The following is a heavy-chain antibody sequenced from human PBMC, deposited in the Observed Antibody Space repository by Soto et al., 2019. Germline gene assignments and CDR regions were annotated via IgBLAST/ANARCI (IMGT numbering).Heavy chain of an antibody. D-gene: IGHD2-15*01. CDR2: RYYSEST. CDR3: ARTKCSGGSCYSWSLDY. CDR1: GGSITTGGYY. J-gene: IGHJ4*02. Sequence: SETLSLTCTVSGGSITTGGYYWSWIRQLSGKGLEWIGHRYYSESTYYNPSLKSRVSISLDTSKNQFSLKLSFVTAADTAMYYCARTKCSGGSCYSWSLDYWGQGTPVTVSS. V-gene: IGHV4-31*03.